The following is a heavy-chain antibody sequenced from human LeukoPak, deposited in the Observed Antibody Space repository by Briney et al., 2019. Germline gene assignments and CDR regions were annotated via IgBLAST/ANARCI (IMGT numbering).Heavy chain of an antibody. Sequence: GGSLRLSCAASGFTFSSDAMSWVRQAPGKGLEWVANIKQDGSEKYYVDSVKGRFTISRDNAKNSLYLQMNSLRAEDTAVYYCARDRGLYYDSSGYSDYWGQGTLVTVSS. D-gene: IGHD3-22*01. CDR1: GFTFSSDA. CDR2: IKQDGSEK. CDR3: ARDRGLYYDSSGYSDY. V-gene: IGHV3-7*01. J-gene: IGHJ4*02.